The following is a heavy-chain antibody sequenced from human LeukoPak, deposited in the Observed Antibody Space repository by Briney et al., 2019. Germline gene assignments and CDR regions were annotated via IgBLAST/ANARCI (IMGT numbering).Heavy chain of an antibody. Sequence: GGSLRLSCAASGFTFSSYGMSWVRQAPGKGLEWVSAISGSGGSTYYADSVKGRFTISRDNSKNTLYLQMNSLRAEDTAVYYCAKEGPFAYYDILTGPAADYWGQGTLVTVSS. V-gene: IGHV3-23*01. D-gene: IGHD3-9*01. J-gene: IGHJ4*02. CDR1: GFTFSSYG. CDR2: ISGSGGST. CDR3: AKEGPFAYYDILTGPAADY.